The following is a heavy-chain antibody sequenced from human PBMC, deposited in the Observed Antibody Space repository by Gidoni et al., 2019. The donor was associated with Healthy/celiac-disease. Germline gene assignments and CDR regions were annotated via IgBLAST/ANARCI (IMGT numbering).Heavy chain of an antibody. J-gene: IGHJ5*02. CDR1: GYTFPIYY. Sequence: QVQLVQSGAEVKKPGASVKVSCKASGYTFPIYYTHWWRQAPGQGLEWMGITNPSGGSTSDAQKFQGRVTMTRDTSTSTVYMELSSLRSEDTAVYYCARWGSSGRIRSLRQGWFDPWGQGTLVTVSS. V-gene: IGHV1-46*01. CDR3: ARWGSSGRIRSLRQGWFDP. D-gene: IGHD3-16*01. CDR2: TNPSGGST.